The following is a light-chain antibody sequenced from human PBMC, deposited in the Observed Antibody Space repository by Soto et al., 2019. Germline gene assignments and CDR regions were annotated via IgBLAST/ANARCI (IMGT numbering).Light chain of an antibody. V-gene: IGKV1-39*01. CDR2: GAS. J-gene: IGKJ1*01. Sequence: DIQMTQSPPFLSASVGERVTISCRASQTFTTYFSCYQPHPSKSPHLLIYGASTLHPVLPSCFTGSGSGTDFTLTIRSFQPEYFATYHCHQSHSTPCTFGQGTNVAI. CDR3: HQSHSTPCT. CDR1: QTFTTY.